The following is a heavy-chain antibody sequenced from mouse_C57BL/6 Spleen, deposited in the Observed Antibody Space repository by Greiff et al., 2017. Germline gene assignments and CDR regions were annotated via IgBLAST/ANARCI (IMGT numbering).Heavy chain of an antibody. Sequence: DVMLVESGGDLVKPGGSLKLSCAASGFTFSSYGMSWVRQTPDKRLEWVATISSGGSYTYYPDSVKGRFTISRDNAKNTLYLQMSSLKSEDTAMYYCARHYDGYSNYFDYWGQGTTLTVSS. D-gene: IGHD2-3*01. V-gene: IGHV5-6*02. CDR1: GFTFSSYG. J-gene: IGHJ2*01. CDR3: ARHYDGYSNYFDY. CDR2: ISSGGSYT.